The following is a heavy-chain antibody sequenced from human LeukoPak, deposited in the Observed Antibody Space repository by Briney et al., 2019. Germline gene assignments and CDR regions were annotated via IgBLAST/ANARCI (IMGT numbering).Heavy chain of an antibody. CDR2: IIPIFGTA. V-gene: IGHV1-69*05. CDR3: ARDGDTRNWFDP. J-gene: IGHJ5*02. D-gene: IGHD2-21*02. Sequence: SVKVSXKASGGTFSSYAISWVRQAPGQGLEWMGGIIPIFGTANYAQNFQGRVTITTDESTSTAYMELSSLRSEDTAVYYCARDGDTRNWFDPWGQGTLVTVSS. CDR1: GGTFSSYA.